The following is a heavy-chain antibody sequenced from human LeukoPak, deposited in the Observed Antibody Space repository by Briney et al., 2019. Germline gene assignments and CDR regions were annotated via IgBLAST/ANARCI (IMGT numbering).Heavy chain of an antibody. CDR1: GGSISSSGYS. D-gene: IGHD2-21*02. CDR2: IHHTGST. V-gene: IGHV4-30-2*01. Sequence: KASETLSLTCAVSGGSISSSGYSWSWIRQPPGKGLEWIGYIHHTGSTYYSPSLKSRVTISVDRSKNQFSLKLSSVTAADTAMYFCARTPTYCGGDCYYFDPWGQGTLVTVSS. CDR3: ARTPTYCGGDCYYFDP. J-gene: IGHJ5*02.